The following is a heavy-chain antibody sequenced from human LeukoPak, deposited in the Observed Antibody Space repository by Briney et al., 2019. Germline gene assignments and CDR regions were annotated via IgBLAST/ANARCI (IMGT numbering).Heavy chain of an antibody. V-gene: IGHV1-2*02. CDR3: AGVFELTGTTGGDY. CDR2: INPNSGGT. CDR1: GYTFTGYY. J-gene: IGHJ4*02. D-gene: IGHD1-7*01. Sequence: ASVKVSCKASGYTFTGYYMHWVRQAPGQGLEWMGWINPNSGGTNYAQKFQGRVTMTRDTSISTAYMELSRLRSDDTAVYYCAGVFELTGTTGGDYWGQGTLVTVSS.